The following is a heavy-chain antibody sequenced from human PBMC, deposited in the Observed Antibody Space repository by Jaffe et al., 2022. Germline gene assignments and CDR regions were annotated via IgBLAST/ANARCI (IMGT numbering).Heavy chain of an antibody. CDR1: GFSLHTSGVS. CDR3: AHSPIYYADILTGPFDY. CDR2: IYWNDDK. V-gene: IGHV2-5*01. D-gene: IGHD3-9*01. J-gene: IGHJ4*02. Sequence: QITLEESGPTLVKPTQTLTLTCNFSGFSLHTSGVSVGWIRQPPGKALEWLALIYWNDDKRYSPSVESRVTINKDTSKNQVVLTLANMDPLDTATYYCAHSPIYYADILTGPFDYWGQGALVTVSS.